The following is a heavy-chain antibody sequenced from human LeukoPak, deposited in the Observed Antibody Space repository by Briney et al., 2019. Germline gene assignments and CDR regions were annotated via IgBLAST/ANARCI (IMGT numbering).Heavy chain of an antibody. D-gene: IGHD1/OR15-1a*01. J-gene: IGHJ6*03. CDR3: AKSGGAAPEQSYYYYYMDV. V-gene: IGHV3-30-3*02. CDR1: GFTFSSYA. CDR2: ISYDGSNK. Sequence: GGSLRLSCAASGFTFSSYAMHWVRQAPGKGLEWVAVISYDGSNKYYADSVKGRFTISRDNSKNTLYLQMNSLRAEDTAVYYCAKSGGAAPEQSYYYYYMDVWGKGTTVTVSS.